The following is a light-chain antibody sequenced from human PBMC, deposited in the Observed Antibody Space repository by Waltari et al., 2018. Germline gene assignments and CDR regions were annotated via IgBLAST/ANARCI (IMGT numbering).Light chain of an antibody. J-gene: IGKJ2*01. CDR2: DAS. CDR3: QQYDDWS. Sequence: ELVLTQSPATLSVSPGGRATLSCRASQSVTTNLAWYQQRPGQAPSLLIYDASTRATGVPARFSGSGSGTEFTLTISSLQSTDFAVYYCQQYDDWSFGQGTKLEIK. CDR1: QSVTTN. V-gene: IGKV3-15*01.